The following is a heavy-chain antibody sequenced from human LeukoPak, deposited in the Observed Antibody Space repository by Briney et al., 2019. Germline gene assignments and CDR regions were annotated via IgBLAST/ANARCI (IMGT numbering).Heavy chain of an antibody. J-gene: IGHJ6*02. CDR1: GGTFSRYA. CDR3: ARTDYDILTGPYYYYGMDV. D-gene: IGHD3-9*01. Sequence: ASVKVSCKASGGTFSRYAISWVRQAPGQGLEWMGGIIPIFGTANYAQKFQGRVTITADKSTSTAYMELSSLRSEDTAVYYCARTDYDILTGPYYYYGMDVWGQGTTVTVSS. CDR2: IIPIFGTA. V-gene: IGHV1-69*06.